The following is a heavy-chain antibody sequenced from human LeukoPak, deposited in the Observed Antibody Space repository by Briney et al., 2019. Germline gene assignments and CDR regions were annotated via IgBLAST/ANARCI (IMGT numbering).Heavy chain of an antibody. CDR3: ARGRVLRYFDWLLYEVDYYGMDV. Sequence: GASVKVPCKASGYTFTSYYMHWVRQAPGQGLEWMGIINPSGGSTSYAQKFQGRVTMTRDTSTSTVYMELSSLRSEDTAVYYCARGRVLRYFDWLLYEVDYYGMDVWGQGTTVTVSS. CDR1: GYTFTSYY. CDR2: INPSGGST. V-gene: IGHV1-46*01. J-gene: IGHJ6*02. D-gene: IGHD3-9*01.